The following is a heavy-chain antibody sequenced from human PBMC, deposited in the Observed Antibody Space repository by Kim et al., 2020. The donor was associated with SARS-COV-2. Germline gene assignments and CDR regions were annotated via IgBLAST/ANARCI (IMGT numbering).Heavy chain of an antibody. J-gene: IGHJ3*02. V-gene: IGHV3-30*02. CDR3: AKDGLAAAGTGDAFDI. D-gene: IGHD6-13*01. Sequence: SVKGRFTISRDNSKNTLYLQMNSLRAEDTAVYYCAKDGLAAAGTGDAFDIWGQGTMVTVSS.